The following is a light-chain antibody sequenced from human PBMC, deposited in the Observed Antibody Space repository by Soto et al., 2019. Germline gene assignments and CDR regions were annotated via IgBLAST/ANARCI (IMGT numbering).Light chain of an antibody. J-gene: IGLJ1*01. V-gene: IGLV1-44*01. Sequence: QSVLTQPHSASGTPGQRVTISCSGSSSNIGTNSVHWFQQLPGTAPKVLIYSSTQRPSGVPERFSGSKSGTSASLAISELQSEEEADYYCAAWDDSLNGHVFGPGAKVTVL. CDR3: AAWDDSLNGHV. CDR2: SST. CDR1: SSNIGTNS.